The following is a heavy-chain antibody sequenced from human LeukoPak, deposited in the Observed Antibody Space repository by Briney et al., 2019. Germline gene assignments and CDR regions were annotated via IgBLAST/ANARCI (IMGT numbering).Heavy chain of an antibody. J-gene: IGHJ6*03. CDR1: GFNFDVSA. CDR3: ARASAHGYYYIDV. CDR2: ITWNGANT. Sequence: GGSLRLSCAASGFNFDVSAMHWVRQVPGKGLEWVSLITWNGANTYYADSVEGRFTIYRDNSENSLYLQMNSLRPEDTAFYYCARASAHGYYYIDVWGKGTTVTVSS. D-gene: IGHD6-19*01. V-gene: IGHV3-43D*03.